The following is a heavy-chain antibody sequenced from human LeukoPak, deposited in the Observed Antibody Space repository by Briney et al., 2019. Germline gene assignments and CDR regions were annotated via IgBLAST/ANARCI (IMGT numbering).Heavy chain of an antibody. Sequence: PGGSLRLSCTASGFTFRSYWMHWVRQAPGKGLVWVSRINSDGSNTDYADSVKGRFTISRDNAKNTLYLQMNSLRAEDTAVYYCARVGTTARASFDYWGQGTLVTVSS. CDR3: ARVGTTARASFDY. CDR1: GFTFRSYW. CDR2: INSDGSNT. J-gene: IGHJ4*02. V-gene: IGHV3-74*01. D-gene: IGHD1-26*01.